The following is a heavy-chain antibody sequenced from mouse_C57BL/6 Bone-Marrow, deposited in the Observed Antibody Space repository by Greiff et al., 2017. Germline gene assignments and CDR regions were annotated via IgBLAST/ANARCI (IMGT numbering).Heavy chain of an antibody. CDR3: AREDVGAIDY. CDR1: GFSFTSYG. Sequence: VHLVESGPGLVQPSQSLSITCTVSGFSFTSYGVHWVRQSPGKGLEWLGGIWSGGSTDYNAAFISRLSISKDNSKSQVFFKMNSLQADDTAIYCCAREDVGAIDYWGQGTSVTVSS. V-gene: IGHV2-2*01. CDR2: IWSGGST. J-gene: IGHJ4*01.